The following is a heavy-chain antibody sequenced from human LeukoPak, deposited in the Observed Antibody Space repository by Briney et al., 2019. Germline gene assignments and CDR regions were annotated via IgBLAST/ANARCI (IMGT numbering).Heavy chain of an antibody. CDR1: VFPSSSYW. Sequence: GGSLRPSCPASVFPSSSYWLHWVRQAPGKGLVWVSRINSDGSRTSYPGSVKGRFTISRDNAKNTLYLQMNSLRAEDTAVYYCARASLGYYYDSSGSSDYWGQGTLVTVSS. J-gene: IGHJ4*02. V-gene: IGHV3-74*01. D-gene: IGHD3-22*01. CDR2: INSDGSRT. CDR3: ARASLGYYYDSSGSSDY.